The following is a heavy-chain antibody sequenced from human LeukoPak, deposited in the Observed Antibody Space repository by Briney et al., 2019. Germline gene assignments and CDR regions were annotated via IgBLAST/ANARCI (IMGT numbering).Heavy chain of an antibody. Sequence: GRSLRLSCAASGLTFRNHAMHWVRQAPGKGLEWVSVISDSGGWTYHADSVKSRFTISRDNSKNTLDLQMNSLRVEDTAIYYCATRDPCSGGTCYALGHWGQGTLVTVSS. CDR1: GLTFRNHA. V-gene: IGHV3-23*01. CDR3: ATRDPCSGGTCYALGH. J-gene: IGHJ4*02. CDR2: ISDSGGWT. D-gene: IGHD2-15*01.